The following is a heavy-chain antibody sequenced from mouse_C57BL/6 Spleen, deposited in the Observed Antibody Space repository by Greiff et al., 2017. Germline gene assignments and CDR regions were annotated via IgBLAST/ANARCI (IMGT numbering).Heavy chain of an antibody. CDR2: INPNNGGT. D-gene: IGHD1-1*01. CDR1: GYTFTDYN. Sequence: EVKLQESGPELVKPGASVKIPCKASGYTFTDYNMDWVKQSHGKSLEWIGDINPNNGGTIYNQKFKGKATLTVDKSSSTAYMELRSLTSEDTAVYYCARGAHYYGSSYAPFDYWGQGTTLTVSS. J-gene: IGHJ2*01. CDR3: ARGAHYYGSSYAPFDY. V-gene: IGHV1-18*01.